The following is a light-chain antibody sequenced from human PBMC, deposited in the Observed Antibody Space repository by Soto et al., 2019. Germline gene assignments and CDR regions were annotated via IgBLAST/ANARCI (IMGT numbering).Light chain of an antibody. CDR3: QQRSNWPIT. CDR1: QSVGRY. Sequence: EIVLTQSPAILSLSPGERATLSCRASQSVGRYLAWYQQKPGQAPRLLSYHASNRATGIPASVSGSGSGTDFTLTISSLEPEDFAVYYCQQRSNWPITFGQGTRLEI. CDR2: HAS. J-gene: IGKJ5*01. V-gene: IGKV3-11*01.